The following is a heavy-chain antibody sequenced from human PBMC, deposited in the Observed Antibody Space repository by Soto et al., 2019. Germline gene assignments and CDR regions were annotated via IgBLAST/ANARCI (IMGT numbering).Heavy chain of an antibody. Sequence: SETLSLTCTVSGGSISSSSYYWGWIRQPPGKGLEWIGSIYYSGSTYYNPSLKSRVTISVDTSKNQFSLKLSSVTAADTAVYYCARHYCSGGYGGYDHARRSYYYYMDVWGKGTTVTVSS. V-gene: IGHV4-39*01. CDR1: GGSISSSSYY. D-gene: IGHD5-12*01. J-gene: IGHJ6*03. CDR2: IYYSGST. CDR3: ARHYCSGGYGGYDHARRSYYYYMDV.